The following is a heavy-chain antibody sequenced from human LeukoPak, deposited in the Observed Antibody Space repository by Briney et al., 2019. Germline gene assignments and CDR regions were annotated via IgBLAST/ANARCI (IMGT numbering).Heavy chain of an antibody. Sequence: ASVKVSCKASGYTFIGYYMHWVRQAPGQGLEWMGWINPNSGGTNYAQKFQGRVTMTRDTSISTAYMELSRLRSDDTAVYYCARVRRYCSSTSCYNWFDPWGQGTLVTVSS. CDR3: ARVRRYCSSTSCYNWFDP. CDR2: INPNSGGT. CDR1: GYTFIGYY. D-gene: IGHD2-2*01. J-gene: IGHJ5*02. V-gene: IGHV1-2*02.